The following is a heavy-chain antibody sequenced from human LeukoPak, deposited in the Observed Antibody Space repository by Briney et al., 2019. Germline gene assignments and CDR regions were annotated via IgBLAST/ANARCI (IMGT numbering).Heavy chain of an antibody. CDR2: IYYSGST. D-gene: IGHD6-19*01. J-gene: IGHJ6*02. V-gene: IGHV4-59*01. Sequence: SETLSLTCTVSGGSISSYYWSWIRQPPGKGLEWIGYIYYSGSTNYNPSLKSRVTISVDTSKSQFSLKLSSVTAADTAVYYCARESVAGHYYGMDVWGQGTTVTVSS. CDR1: GGSISSYY. CDR3: ARESVAGHYYGMDV.